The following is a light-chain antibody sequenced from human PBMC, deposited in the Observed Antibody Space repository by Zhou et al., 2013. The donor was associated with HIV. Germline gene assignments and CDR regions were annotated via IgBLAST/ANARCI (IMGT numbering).Light chain of an antibody. Sequence: AIQMTQSPSSLIASVGDRVTITCRASQGIRSDLGWYQQKPGKPPKLLIYKASYLESGVPRKFSASGSGTEFTLSISSLQPEDFATYYCQEFNSWPPSVTFGGGTKVEI. J-gene: IGKJ4*01. CDR2: KAS. CDR3: QEFNSWPPSVT. CDR1: QGIRSD. V-gene: IGKV1-13*02.